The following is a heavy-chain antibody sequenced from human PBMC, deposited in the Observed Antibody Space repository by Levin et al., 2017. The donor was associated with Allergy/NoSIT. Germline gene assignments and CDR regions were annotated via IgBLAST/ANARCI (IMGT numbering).Heavy chain of an antibody. CDR1: GFTFDDYA. CDR2: ISWNSGIT. J-gene: IGHJ6*02. V-gene: IGHV3-9*01. Sequence: GGSLRLSCAASGFTFDDYAIHWVRQAPGKGLEWVSGISWNSGITGYADSVKGRFTISRDNAKNSLYLQMKSLRPEDTALYYFTKGTRAARGTGMDVWGQGTTVTVSS. D-gene: IGHD6-6*01. CDR3: TKGTRAARGTGMDV.